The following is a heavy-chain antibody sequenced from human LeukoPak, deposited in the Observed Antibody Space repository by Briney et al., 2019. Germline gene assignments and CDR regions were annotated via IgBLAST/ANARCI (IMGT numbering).Heavy chain of an antibody. CDR1: GGSFSGYY. V-gene: IGHV4-34*01. CDR3: ARDECPLWSISCHRGFDP. Sequence: SETLFLTCAVNGGSFSGYYWTWIRQSPGKGLEWIGEVHYSGSATYNPSLKSRVTISVDTSKNQFSLNLTSVTAEDTAVYYCARDECPLWSISCHRGFDPWGQGLLVTVSS. D-gene: IGHD2-2*02. CDR2: VHYSGSA. J-gene: IGHJ5*02.